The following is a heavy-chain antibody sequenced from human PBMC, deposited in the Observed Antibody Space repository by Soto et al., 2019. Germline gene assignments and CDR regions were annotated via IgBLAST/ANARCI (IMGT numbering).Heavy chain of an antibody. CDR2: IIPIFATA. CDR3: ARDTGLVVVVAAEYYYYGMDV. J-gene: IGHJ6*02. Sequence: ASVQVSCMASGGTFSIYAISWVRQAPGQGLEWMGGIIPIFATANYAQKFQGRVTITADKSTSTAYMELSSLRSEDTAVYYCARDTGLVVVVAAEYYYYGMDVWGQGTTVTVSS. D-gene: IGHD2-15*01. CDR1: GGTFSIYA. V-gene: IGHV1-69*06.